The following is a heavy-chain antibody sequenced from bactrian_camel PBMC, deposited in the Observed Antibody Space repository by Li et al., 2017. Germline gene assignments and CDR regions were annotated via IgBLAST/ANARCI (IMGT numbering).Heavy chain of an antibody. CDR2: VDSDGTT. J-gene: IGHJ4*01. D-gene: IGHD1*01. CDR3: AADSVVLPGRELEASEYSY. CDR1: GYTWSAYC. V-gene: IGHV3S9*01. Sequence: HVQLVESGGGLVQPGGSLNLSCTTSGYTWSAYCLGWFRQVPGKEREGVAIVDSDGTTRYIDSVKGRFTISQDSAKAWLYLRMDSLALEDTAMYYCAADSVVLPGRELEASEYSYRGQGTQVTVS.